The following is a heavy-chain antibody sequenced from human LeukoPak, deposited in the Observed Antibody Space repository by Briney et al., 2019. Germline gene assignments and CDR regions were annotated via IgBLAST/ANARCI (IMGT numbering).Heavy chain of an antibody. CDR3: ARQTVAYYFDY. J-gene: IGHJ4*02. V-gene: IGHV4-61*02. D-gene: IGHD6-19*01. CDR2: IYTSGST. Sequence: SETLSLTCTVSGGSISSGSYYWSWIRQPAGKGLEWIGRIYTSGSTNYNPSLKSRVTISVDTSKNQFSLKLSSVTAADTAVYCCARQTVAYYFDYWGQGTLVTVSS. CDR1: GGSISSGSYY.